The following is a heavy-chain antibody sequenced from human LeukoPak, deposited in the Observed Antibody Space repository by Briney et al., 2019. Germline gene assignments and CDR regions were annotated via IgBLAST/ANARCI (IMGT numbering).Heavy chain of an antibody. CDR2: INPNSGGT. J-gene: IGHJ4*02. CDR3: ARDSSPQGFFFFDY. Sequence: ASVNVSCKASGYTFTGYYMHWVRQAPGQGLEWMGWINPNSGGTNYAQKFQGRVTMTRDTSISTAYMELSRLRSDDTAVYYCARDSSPQGFFFFDYWGQGTLVTVSS. V-gene: IGHV1-2*02. D-gene: IGHD3-10*01. CDR1: GYTFTGYY.